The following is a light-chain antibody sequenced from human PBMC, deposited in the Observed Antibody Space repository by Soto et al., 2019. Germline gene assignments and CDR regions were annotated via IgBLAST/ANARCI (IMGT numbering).Light chain of an antibody. CDR2: GVT. CDR1: SSDVGGYKF. J-gene: IGLJ1*01. CDR3: SSYTSSSTDV. Sequence: QSVLTQPASVSGSPGQSITISCTGTSSDVGGYKFVSWYQQHPGKAPKLLLFGVTNRPSGVSNRFSGSKSGNTASLTISGLQAEDESDYYCSSYTSSSTDVFGTGTKVTVL. V-gene: IGLV2-14*01.